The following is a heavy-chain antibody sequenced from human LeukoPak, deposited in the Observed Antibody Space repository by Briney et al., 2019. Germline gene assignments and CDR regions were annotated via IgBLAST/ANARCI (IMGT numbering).Heavy chain of an antibody. CDR1: GGTFSSYA. J-gene: IGHJ4*02. Sequence: SLKVSCKDSGGTFSSYAISWVRQAPGQGLERVGQIIAIFGTANYAQKFQGRITITADKYTSTAYMERSSLEDEDTAVYYCARDGSGSYYDDWGQGTLVTVSS. CDR2: IIAIFGTA. D-gene: IGHD3-10*01. V-gene: IGHV1-69*06. CDR3: ARDGSGSYYDD.